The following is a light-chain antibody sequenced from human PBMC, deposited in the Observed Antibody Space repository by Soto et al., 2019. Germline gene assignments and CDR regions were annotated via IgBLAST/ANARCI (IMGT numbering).Light chain of an antibody. CDR2: SAS. V-gene: IGKV1-12*01. CDR3: QQTDRFPRT. CDR1: QGISSW. Sequence: DIQMTQSPSSVSASVGDRVTITCRASQGISSWLAWYQQKPGKAPELLIYSASRLQSGVPSRFSGNGSGTDFTLTISSLQPEDFATYYCQQTDRFPRTFGQGTKVEIK. J-gene: IGKJ1*01.